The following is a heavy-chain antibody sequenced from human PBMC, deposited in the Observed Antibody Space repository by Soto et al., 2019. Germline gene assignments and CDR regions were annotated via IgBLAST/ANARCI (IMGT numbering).Heavy chain of an antibody. CDR2: ISSSGYST. CDR1: GFTFNNYA. V-gene: IGHV3-23*01. CDR3: AERCVELTEKFDC. J-gene: IGHJ4*02. Sequence: HPGGSLRLSCAASGFTFNNYAMSWVRQAPGKGLEWVSAISSSGYSTYYADSVKGLFTISRDNSKNKVYLQMNNLRAEDTAVYYWAERCVELTEKFDCLCQGTLVAASS. D-gene: IGHD2-21*02.